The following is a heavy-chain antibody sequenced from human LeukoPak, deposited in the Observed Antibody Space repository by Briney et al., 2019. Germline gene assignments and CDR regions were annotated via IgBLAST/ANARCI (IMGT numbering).Heavy chain of an antibody. CDR1: GFTFDDYA. Sequence: GGSLRLSCAASGFTFDDYAMHWVRQAPGKGLVWVSRINSDGSSTSYADSVKGRFTISRDNAKNTLYLQMNSLRAEDTAVYYCARATAVGYYYMDVWGKGTTVTISS. V-gene: IGHV3-74*01. J-gene: IGHJ6*03. CDR2: INSDGSST. D-gene: IGHD4-23*01. CDR3: ARATAVGYYYMDV.